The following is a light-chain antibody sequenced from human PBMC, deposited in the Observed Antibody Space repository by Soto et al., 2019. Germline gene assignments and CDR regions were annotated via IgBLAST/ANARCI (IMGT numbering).Light chain of an antibody. J-gene: IGLJ1*01. Sequence: QSALSQPASVSGSPGQSITISCTGTSSDVGGYIRVSWYQQVPGKAPKVIIYEDSNRPSGVPDRFSGSKSGNTASLTISGLQAADEADYYCSLYTSENTYVFGTGTKLTVL. CDR3: SLYTSENTYV. CDR1: SSDVGGYIR. CDR2: EDS. V-gene: IGLV2-18*01.